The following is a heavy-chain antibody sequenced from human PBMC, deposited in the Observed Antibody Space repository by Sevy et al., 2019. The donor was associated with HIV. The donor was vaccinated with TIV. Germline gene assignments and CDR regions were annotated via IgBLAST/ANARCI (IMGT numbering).Heavy chain of an antibody. CDR3: VRALLKADSL. Sequence: GGSLRLSCAASAFNIRAHWRLWVRQAPGKGLEWVANINEDGSTKYYLDSVKGRFTISRDNAENSAFLQMNSLRVEDTAVYYCVRALLKADSLWGQGTLVTVSS. J-gene: IGHJ4*02. CDR2: INEDGSTK. D-gene: IGHD1-26*01. V-gene: IGHV3-7*01. CDR1: AFNIRAHW.